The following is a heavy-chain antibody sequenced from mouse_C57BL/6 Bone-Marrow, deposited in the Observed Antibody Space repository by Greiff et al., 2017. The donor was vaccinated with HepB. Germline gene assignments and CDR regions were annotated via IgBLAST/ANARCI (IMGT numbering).Heavy chain of an antibody. Sequence: VQLQQSGAELARPGASVKLSCKASGYTFTSYGISWVKQRTGQGLEWIGEIYPRSGNTYYNEKFKGKATLTADKSSSTAYMELRSLTSVDSAVYFCARLGIRAWFAYWGQGTLVTVSA. CDR2: IYPRSGNT. CDR3: ARLGIRAWFAY. D-gene: IGHD2-4*01. V-gene: IGHV1-81*01. CDR1: GYTFTSYG. J-gene: IGHJ3*01.